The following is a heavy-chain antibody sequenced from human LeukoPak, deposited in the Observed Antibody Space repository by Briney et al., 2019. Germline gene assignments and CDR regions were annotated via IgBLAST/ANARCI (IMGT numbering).Heavy chain of an antibody. J-gene: IGHJ6*03. Sequence: QPGRSLRLSCAASGFTFSSYSMHWVRQAPGKGLEWVAVIWYDGSNKYYADSVKGRFTISRDNSKNTLYLQMNSLRAEDTAVYYCAKDSADYYDSSGYFRFYYYYYYMDVWGKGTTVTVSS. CDR3: AKDSADYYDSSGYFRFYYYYYYMDV. CDR1: GFTFSSYS. CDR2: IWYDGSNK. V-gene: IGHV3-33*06. D-gene: IGHD3-22*01.